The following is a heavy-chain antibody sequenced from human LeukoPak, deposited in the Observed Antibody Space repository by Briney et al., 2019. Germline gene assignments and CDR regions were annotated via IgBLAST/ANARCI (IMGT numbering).Heavy chain of an antibody. CDR3: ARDEYSYGSRTHPYFFDY. CDR1: GFTFSSYA. V-gene: IGHV4-59*12. J-gene: IGHJ4*02. CDR2: IYYSGST. D-gene: IGHD5-18*01. Sequence: PGGSLRLSCAASGFTFSSYAMHWVRQAPGKGLEWIGYIYYSGSTNYNPSLKSRVTISVDTSKNQFSLKLSSVTAADTALYYCARDEYSYGSRTHPYFFDYWGQGTLVTVSS.